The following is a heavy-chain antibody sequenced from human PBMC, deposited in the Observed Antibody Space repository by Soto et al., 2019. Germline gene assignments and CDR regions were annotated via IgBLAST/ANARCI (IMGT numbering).Heavy chain of an antibody. CDR2: INTNGVNT. CDR3: ARGRVEDSSGWATYFDY. V-gene: IGHV3-64*01. J-gene: IGHJ4*02. Sequence: EVQLVESGGGLVQPGGSLRLSCAASGFTFSGYSMFWVRQAPGKGLEYVSAINTNGVNTFYAKSVKGRFTISSDNSKNTMYLKMGSLRAEDMAVYYCARGRVEDSSGWATYFDYWGQGTLVTVSS. D-gene: IGHD6-19*01. CDR1: GFTFSGYS.